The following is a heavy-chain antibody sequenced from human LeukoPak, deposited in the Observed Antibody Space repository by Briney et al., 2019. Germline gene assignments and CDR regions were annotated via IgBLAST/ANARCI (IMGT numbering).Heavy chain of an antibody. CDR1: GGSFSGYY. J-gene: IGHJ3*02. V-gene: IGHV4-34*01. D-gene: IGHD3-22*01. Sequence: SETLSLTSAVYGGSFSGYYWSWIRQPPGKGLEWIGEINHSGSTNYSPSLKSRVTISLDTSRNQFSLKLNSVTAADTAVYYCAKSNGYGLIDIWGQGTMVTVSS. CDR2: INHSGST. CDR3: AKSNGYGLIDI.